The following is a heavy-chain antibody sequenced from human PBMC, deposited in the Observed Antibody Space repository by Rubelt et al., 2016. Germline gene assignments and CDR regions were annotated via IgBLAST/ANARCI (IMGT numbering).Heavy chain of an antibody. Sequence: EVQLVESGGGLVKPGGSLRLSCAASGFTFSSYSMNWVRQAPGKGLEWVSYISSGSSSIKYADSVKGRFTISRDNSKNTLYLQRNSLGAEDTAVYYCAKVPRYCSGGRCYAGYFEYWGQGTLVTVSS. CDR2: ISSGSSSI. J-gene: IGHJ4*02. CDR1: GFTFSSYS. V-gene: IGHV3-21*05. CDR3: AKVPRYCSGGRCYAGYFEY. D-gene: IGHD2-15*01.